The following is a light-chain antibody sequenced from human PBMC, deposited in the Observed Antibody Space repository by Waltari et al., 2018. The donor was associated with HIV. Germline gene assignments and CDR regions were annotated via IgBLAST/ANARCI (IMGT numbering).Light chain of an antibody. V-gene: IGLV2-8*01. CDR1: SSDVGGYNF. J-gene: IGLJ2*01. CDR3: SSYAGGNNLV. Sequence: QSALTQPPSASGSPGQSVTISCTGTSSDVGGYNFVSWYQQHPGKAPKLMIFEVTKRPSGLPALFSGSKTGNTASLTVSGLQADDEADYYCSSYAGGNNLVFGGGTKLTVL. CDR2: EVT.